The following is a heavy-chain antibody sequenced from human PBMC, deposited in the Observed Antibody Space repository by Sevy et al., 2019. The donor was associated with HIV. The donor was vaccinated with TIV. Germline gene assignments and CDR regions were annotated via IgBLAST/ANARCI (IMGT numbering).Heavy chain of an antibody. CDR1: GFTFSNAW. Sequence: GGSVRLSCAASGFTFSNAWMSWVRQAPGKGLEWVGRIKSKTDGGTTDYAAPVKGRFTISRDDSKNTLYLQMNSLKTEDTAVYYCTTGLFGDYEGFYYYYYGMDVWGQGTTVTVSS. D-gene: IGHD4-17*01. J-gene: IGHJ6*02. V-gene: IGHV3-15*01. CDR3: TTGLFGDYEGFYYYYYGMDV. CDR2: IKSKTDGGTT.